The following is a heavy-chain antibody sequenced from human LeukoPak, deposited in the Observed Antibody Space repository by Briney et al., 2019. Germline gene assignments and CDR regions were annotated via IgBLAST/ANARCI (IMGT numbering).Heavy chain of an antibody. J-gene: IGHJ4*02. CDR3: ASSLDYDILTGYHPFDY. CDR2: IYHSGST. V-gene: IGHV4-30-2*01. Sequence: SSETLSLTCTVSGGSISSGGYYWSWIRQPPGKGLEWIGYIYHSGSTYYNPSLKSRVTISVDRSKNQFSLKLSSVTAADTAVYYCASSLDYDILTGYHPFDYWGQGTLVTVSS. D-gene: IGHD3-9*01. CDR1: GGSISSGGYY.